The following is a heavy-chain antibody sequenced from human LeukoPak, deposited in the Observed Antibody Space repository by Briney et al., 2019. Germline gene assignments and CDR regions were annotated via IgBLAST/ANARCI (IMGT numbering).Heavy chain of an antibody. CDR3: ARGRVGSMVRYYFDY. CDR2: IYYSGST. D-gene: IGHD3-10*01. V-gene: IGHV4-59*12. J-gene: IGHJ4*02. Sequence: SETLSLTCTVSGGSISSYYWSWIRQPRGKGLEWIGYIYYSGSTNYNPSLKSRVTISVDTSKNQFSLKLSSVTAADTAVYYCARGRVGSMVRYYFDYWGQGTLVTVSS. CDR1: GGSISSYY.